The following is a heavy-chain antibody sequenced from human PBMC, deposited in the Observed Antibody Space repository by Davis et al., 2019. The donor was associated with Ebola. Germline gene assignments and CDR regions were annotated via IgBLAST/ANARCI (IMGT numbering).Heavy chain of an antibody. J-gene: IGHJ6*02. V-gene: IGHV5-51*01. CDR2: IYPGDSDT. Sequence: GESLKISCKGSGYSFTSYWIGWVRQMPGKGLEWMGIIYPGDSDTRYSPSFQGQVTISADKSISTAYLQWSSLKASDTAMYYCARHKGLVGATPNYYYGMDVWGQGTTVTVSS. CDR3: ARHKGLVGATPNYYYGMDV. CDR1: GYSFTSYW. D-gene: IGHD1-26*01.